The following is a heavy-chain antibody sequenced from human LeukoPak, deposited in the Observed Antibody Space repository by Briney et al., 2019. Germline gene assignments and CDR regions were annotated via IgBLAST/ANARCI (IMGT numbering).Heavy chain of an antibody. D-gene: IGHD3-22*01. CDR1: GFTFSSYA. CDR2: ISGSGGST. CDR3: AKKYPNYDSSGYYQD. Sequence: GGSLRLSCAASGFTFSSYAMSWVRQAPGKGLEWVSAISGSGGSTYYADSVKGRFTISRDNPKNTLYLQMNSLRAEDTAVYYCAKKYPNYDSSGYYQDWGQGTLVTVSS. J-gene: IGHJ4*02. V-gene: IGHV3-23*01.